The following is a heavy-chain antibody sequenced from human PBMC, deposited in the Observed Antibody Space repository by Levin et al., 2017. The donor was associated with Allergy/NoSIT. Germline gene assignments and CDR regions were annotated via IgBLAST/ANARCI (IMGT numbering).Heavy chain of an antibody. V-gene: IGHV3-20*04. Sequence: GESLKISCAASGFTFDDYGMSWVRQAPGKGLEWVSGINWNGGSTGYADSVKGRFTISRDNAKNSLYLQMNSLRAEDTALYYCARDRGSSRFDYWGQGTLVTVSS. CDR3: ARDRGSSRFDY. J-gene: IGHJ4*02. D-gene: IGHD6-13*01. CDR1: GFTFDDYG. CDR2: INWNGGST.